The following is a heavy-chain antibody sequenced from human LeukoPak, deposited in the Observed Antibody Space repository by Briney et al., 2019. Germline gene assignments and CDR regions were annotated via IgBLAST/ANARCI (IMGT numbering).Heavy chain of an antibody. J-gene: IGHJ4*02. Sequence: PGGSLRLSCAASGFTFSSLAMSWVRRAPGKGLEWVSTVTRSGQASYYADSVKGRFTISRDNSKNTVYLQMNTLRAEDTAVYFCAKDSPSCSGKDCLFCDYWGQGTLVTVSS. D-gene: IGHD2-15*01. V-gene: IGHV3-23*01. CDR1: GFTFSSLA. CDR3: AKDSPSCSGKDCLFCDY. CDR2: VTRSGQAS.